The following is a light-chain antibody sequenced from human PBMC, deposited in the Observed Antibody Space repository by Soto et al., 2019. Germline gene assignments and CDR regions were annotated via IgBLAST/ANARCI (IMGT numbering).Light chain of an antibody. J-gene: IGLJ2*01. CDR1: SSDVGAYDY. V-gene: IGLV2-14*01. Sequence: QSALTQPASVSGSPGQSITISCTGTSSDVGAYDYVSWYQQHPGKAPKLMIYDVSNRPSGVSNRFSGSKSGNTASLTISGLQAEDEADYYCSSYTSSVTVVFGGGTKLNVL. CDR3: SSYTSSVTVV. CDR2: DVS.